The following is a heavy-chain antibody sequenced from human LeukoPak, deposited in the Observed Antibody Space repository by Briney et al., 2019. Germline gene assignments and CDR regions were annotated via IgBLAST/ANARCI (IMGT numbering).Heavy chain of an antibody. D-gene: IGHD3-22*01. Sequence: GGSLRLSCAASGFIFSTYGMHWVRQAPGKGLEWVAFLRSDGSDKYYADSVKGRFTISRDNSKNTLYLQMNSLRAEDTAVYYCAKHDSSSYYWCPGTLVTVSS. CDR2: LRSDGSDK. CDR1: GFIFSTYG. CDR3: AKHDSSSYY. V-gene: IGHV3-30*02. J-gene: IGHJ4*02.